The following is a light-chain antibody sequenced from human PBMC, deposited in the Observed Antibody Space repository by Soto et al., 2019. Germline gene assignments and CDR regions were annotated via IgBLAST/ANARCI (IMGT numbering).Light chain of an antibody. J-gene: IGKJ2*01. CDR2: AAS. CDR3: QQDYNLPT. V-gene: IGKV3D-7*01. CDR1: QAVTSHY. Sequence: EIVMTQSPATLSLSPGERATLSCRASQAVTSHYISWYQKRPGQAPRLLIYAASTRATGIPTRFSGGGSGTDFPLSISSLQPEDSAVYFRQQDYNLPTFGQGTKLEIK.